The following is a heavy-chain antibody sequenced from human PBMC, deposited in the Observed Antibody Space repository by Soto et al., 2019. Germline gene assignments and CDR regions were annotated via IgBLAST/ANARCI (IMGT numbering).Heavy chain of an antibody. CDR3: TRGDLAIELWPNYYGMDV. D-gene: IGHD1-26*01. CDR1: GFTFGDYA. V-gene: IGHV3-49*03. CDR2: IRSKAYGGTT. J-gene: IGHJ6*02. Sequence: GGSLRLSCTASGFTFGDYAMSWFRQAPGKGLEWVGFIRSKAYGGTTEYAASVKGRFTISRDDSKSIAYLQMNSLKTEDTAVYYCTRGDLAIELWPNYYGMDVWGQGTTVTSP.